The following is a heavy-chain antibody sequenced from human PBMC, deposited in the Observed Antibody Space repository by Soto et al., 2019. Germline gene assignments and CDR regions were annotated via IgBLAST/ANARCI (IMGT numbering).Heavy chain of an antibody. CDR3: TGEVASGY. CDR2: ISRDGRTT. J-gene: IGHJ4*02. D-gene: IGHD7-27*01. Sequence: QVQLEESGGGVVQPGRSLRLSCAVSGFTVSSYGMHWVRQAPGKGLEWVAVISRDGRTTFYADSVKGRFTISKDNSRNTLFREMNSLRDEDMGVYYCTGEVASGYWGQGTLVTVSS. V-gene: IGHV3-30*03. CDR1: GFTVSSYG.